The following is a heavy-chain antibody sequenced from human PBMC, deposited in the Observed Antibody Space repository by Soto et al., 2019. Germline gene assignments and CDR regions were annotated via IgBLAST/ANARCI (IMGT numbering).Heavy chain of an antibody. Sequence: PSETLSLTCAVSGGSISSGGYSWSWIRQPPGKGLGWIGYIYHSGSTYYNPSLKSRVTISVDGSKNQFSLKLSSVTAADTAVYYCARGCYDFWSGYSKSPWFDPWGQGTLVTVSS. CDR3: ARGCYDFWSGYSKSPWFDP. V-gene: IGHV4-30-2*01. CDR1: GGSISSGGYS. CDR2: IYHSGST. D-gene: IGHD3-3*01. J-gene: IGHJ5*02.